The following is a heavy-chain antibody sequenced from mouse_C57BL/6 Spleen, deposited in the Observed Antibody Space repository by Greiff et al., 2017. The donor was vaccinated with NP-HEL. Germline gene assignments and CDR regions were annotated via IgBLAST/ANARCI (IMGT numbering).Heavy chain of an antibody. CDR1: GFTFSDYG. CDR2: ISSGSSTI. J-gene: IGHJ3*01. Sequence: DVKLQESGGGLVKPGGSLKLSCAASGFTFSDYGMHWVRQAPEKGLEWVAYISSGSSTIYYADTVKGRFTISRDNAKNTLFLQMTSLRSEDTAMYYCARPGYGSSYCFAYWGQGTLVTVSA. D-gene: IGHD1-1*01. V-gene: IGHV5-17*01. CDR3: ARPGYGSSYCFAY.